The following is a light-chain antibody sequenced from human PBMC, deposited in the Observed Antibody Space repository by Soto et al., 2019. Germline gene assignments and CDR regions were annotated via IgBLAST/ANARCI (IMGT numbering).Light chain of an antibody. CDR3: QQYGGVPYT. CDR1: ESISRDY. J-gene: IGKJ2*01. V-gene: IGKV3-20*01. Sequence: EIVLTQSPGTLSLSPGQRVTLPCRASESISRDYLAWYQQRLGQAPRLLIYGASSGATGIPDRFSGSGSGTDFTLTISRLEPEDFAIYYCQQYGGVPYTFGQGTKLEIK. CDR2: GAS.